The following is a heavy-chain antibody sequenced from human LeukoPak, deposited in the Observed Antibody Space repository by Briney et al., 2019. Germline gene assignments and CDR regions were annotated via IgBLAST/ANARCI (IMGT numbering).Heavy chain of an antibody. CDR1: GYTFTSYD. CDR2: MSPNSGDT. Sequence: ASVKVSCKASGYTFTSYDFNWVRQATGQRPEWMGWMSPNSGDTGYAQKFQGRVTMTEDTSTDTAYMELSSLRSEDTAMYYCATDRHYYDSSGSYNWFDPWGQGTLVTVSS. V-gene: IGHV1-8*01. D-gene: IGHD3-22*01. CDR3: ATDRHYYDSSGSYNWFDP. J-gene: IGHJ5*02.